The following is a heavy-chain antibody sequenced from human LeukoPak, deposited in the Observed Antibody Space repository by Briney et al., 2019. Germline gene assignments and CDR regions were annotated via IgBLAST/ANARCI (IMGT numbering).Heavy chain of an antibody. CDR3: ARGSWFDP. Sequence: PGGSLRLSCAVSGLSISRYGMTWVRQAPGKGLEWVSSISDTGDYRHYADYVKGRFTISRDNSKNTLYLQMNSLRAEDTAVYYCARGSWFDPWGQGTLVTVSS. J-gene: IGHJ5*02. V-gene: IGHV3-23*01. CDR2: ISDTGDYR. CDR1: GLSISRYG.